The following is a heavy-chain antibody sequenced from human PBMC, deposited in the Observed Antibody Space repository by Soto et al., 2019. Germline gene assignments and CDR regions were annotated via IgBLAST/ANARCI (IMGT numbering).Heavy chain of an antibody. CDR1: GGTFSSYT. V-gene: IGHV1-69*02. Sequence: SVKVSCKASGGTFSSYTISWVRQAPGQGLEWMGRIIPTLGIANYAQKLQGRVTITADKSTTTAYMELSSLRSEDTAVYYCARIEYCSTTRCHKIDYWGQGNLVTVSS. CDR2: IIPTLGIA. J-gene: IGHJ4*02. D-gene: IGHD2-2*02. CDR3: ARIEYCSTTRCHKIDY.